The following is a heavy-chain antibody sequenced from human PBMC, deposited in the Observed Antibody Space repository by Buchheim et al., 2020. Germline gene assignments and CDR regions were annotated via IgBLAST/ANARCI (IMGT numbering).Heavy chain of an antibody. Sequence: EVQLVESGGGLVQPGGSLRLSCAASGFTFSSSWMSWVRQAPGKGLEWVANIKKGGGEKYYVDSVKGRFTISRDNAKNSLYLQMNSLRVEDTAVYYCARRSPCGGGRCFLFDYWGQGTL. CDR1: GFTFSSSW. CDR2: IKKGGGEK. D-gene: IGHD2-15*01. V-gene: IGHV3-7*01. J-gene: IGHJ4*02. CDR3: ARRSPCGGGRCFLFDY.